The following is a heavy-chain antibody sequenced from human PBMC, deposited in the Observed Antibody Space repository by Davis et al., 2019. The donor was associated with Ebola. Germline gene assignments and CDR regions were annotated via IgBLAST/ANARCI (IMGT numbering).Heavy chain of an antibody. CDR1: GYSFTSYC. CDR3: ARLSYDYSNSLRGAAVDY. CDR2: IYPGDSDT. J-gene: IGHJ4*02. V-gene: IGHV5-51*01. D-gene: IGHD4-11*01. Sequence: GESLKISCKGSGYSFTSYCIGWVRQMPGKGLEWMGIIYPGDSDTRYSPSFQGQVTISADKSISTAYLQWSSLKASDTAMYYCARLSYDYSNSLRGAAVDYWGQGTLVTVSS.